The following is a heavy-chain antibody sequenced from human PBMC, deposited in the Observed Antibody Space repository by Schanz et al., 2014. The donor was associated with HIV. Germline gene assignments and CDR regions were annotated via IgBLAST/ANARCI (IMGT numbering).Heavy chain of an antibody. Sequence: QVQLVQSGAEVKKPGASGKVSCKASGYTFTDYYMHWVRQAPGQGLEWMGWINPNSGGTNYAQKCQGRVTMTSDTSISTAYMELSRLRSDDTAVYYCARDPGATVMYNWFDPWGQGTLVTVSS. J-gene: IGHJ5*02. CDR2: INPNSGGT. CDR3: ARDPGATVMYNWFDP. V-gene: IGHV1-2*02. CDR1: GYTFTDYY. D-gene: IGHD4-17*01.